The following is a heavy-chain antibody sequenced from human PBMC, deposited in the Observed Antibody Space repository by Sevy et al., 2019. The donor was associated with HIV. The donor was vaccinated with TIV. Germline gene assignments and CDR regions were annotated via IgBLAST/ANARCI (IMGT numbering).Heavy chain of an antibody. Sequence: GGSLRLSCAASGFTFDDYAMHWVRQAPGKGLEWVSLISWDGGSTYYADSVKGRFTISRDNSKNSLYLQMNSLRAEDTDLYYCAKSRMVRGVISSSGYGMDVWGQGTTVTVSS. CDR3: AKSRMVRGVISSSGYGMDV. J-gene: IGHJ6*02. CDR1: GFTFDDYA. V-gene: IGHV3-43D*03. CDR2: ISWDGGST. D-gene: IGHD3-10*01.